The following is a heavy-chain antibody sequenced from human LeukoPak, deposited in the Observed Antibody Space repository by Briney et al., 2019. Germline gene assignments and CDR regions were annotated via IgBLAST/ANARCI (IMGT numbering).Heavy chain of an antibody. Sequence: ASVKVSRKASGGTFSSYAISWVRQAPGQGLEWMGGIIPIFGTANYAQKFQGRVTITADESTSTAYMELSSLRSEDTVVYYCARGINMMIVAPGYWGQGTLVTVSS. CDR1: GGTFSSYA. V-gene: IGHV1-69*01. CDR3: ARGINMMIVAPGY. J-gene: IGHJ4*02. D-gene: IGHD3-22*01. CDR2: IIPIFGTA.